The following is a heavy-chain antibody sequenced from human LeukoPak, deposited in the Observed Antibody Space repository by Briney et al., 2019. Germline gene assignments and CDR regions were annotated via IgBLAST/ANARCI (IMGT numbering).Heavy chain of an antibody. CDR3: ARGYGQYYYGSGSYLRGYYFDY. Sequence: SETLSLTCAVYGGSFSGYYWSWIRQPPGKGLEWIGEISHSGSTNYNPSLKSRVTISVDTSKNQFSLKLSSVTAADTAVYYCARGYGQYYYGSGSYLRGYYFDYWGQGTLVTVSS. CDR1: GGSFSGYY. D-gene: IGHD3-10*01. J-gene: IGHJ4*02. V-gene: IGHV4-34*01. CDR2: ISHSGST.